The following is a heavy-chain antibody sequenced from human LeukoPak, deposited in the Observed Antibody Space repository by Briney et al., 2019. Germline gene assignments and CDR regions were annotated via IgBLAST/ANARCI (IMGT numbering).Heavy chain of an antibody. CDR3: VSSSWYSGFDP. J-gene: IGHJ5*02. V-gene: IGHV1-8*03. CDR1: GGTFSSYA. Sequence: ASVKVSCKASGGTFSSYAINWVRQATGQGLEWMGWMNPNSGNTGYAQKFQGRVTITRNTSISTAYMELSSLRSEDTAVYYCVSSSWYSGFDPWGQGTLVTVSS. D-gene: IGHD6-13*01. CDR2: MNPNSGNT.